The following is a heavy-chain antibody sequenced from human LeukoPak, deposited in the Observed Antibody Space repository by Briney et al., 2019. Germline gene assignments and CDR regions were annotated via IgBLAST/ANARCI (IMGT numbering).Heavy chain of an antibody. V-gene: IGHV3-9*01. J-gene: IGHJ4*02. CDR2: ISWNSGSI. D-gene: IGHD2-15*01. CDR1: GFTFSNYA. CDR3: AKDMGYCSGGSCYFRSFDY. Sequence: PGGSLRLSCAASGFTFSNYAMNWVRQAPGKGLEWVSGISWNSGSIGYADSVKGRFTISRDNAKNSLYLQMNSLRAEDTALYYCAKDMGYCSGGSCYFRSFDYWGQGTLVTVSS.